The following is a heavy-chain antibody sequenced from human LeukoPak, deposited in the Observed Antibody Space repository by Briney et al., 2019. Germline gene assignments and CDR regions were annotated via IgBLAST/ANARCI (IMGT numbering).Heavy chain of an antibody. CDR1: GYTFKSYG. V-gene: IGHV1-18*01. Sequence: ASVKVSCKASGYTFKSYGISWVRQAPGQGLEWMGWISAYNGNTNYAQKLQGRVTMTTDTSTSTASMELRSLRSDDTAVYYCASLKNYYDSSGYLVTDAFDIWGQGTMVTVSS. D-gene: IGHD3-22*01. CDR2: ISAYNGNT. CDR3: ASLKNYYDSSGYLVTDAFDI. J-gene: IGHJ3*02.